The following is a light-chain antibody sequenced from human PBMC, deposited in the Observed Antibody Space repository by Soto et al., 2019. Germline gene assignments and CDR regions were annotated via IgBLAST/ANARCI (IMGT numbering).Light chain of an antibody. CDR2: VNRDGRH. CDR1: SGHSRYA. CDR3: QTWGTGFVV. V-gene: IGLV4-69*01. Sequence: QLVLTQSPPASASLGASVKLTCTLSSGHSRYAIAWHQQQPEKGPRFLMKVNRDGRHNKGDGIPDPFSGSSSGAERYLAISSLQYEDEENYYCQTWGTGFVVFGGGTKL. J-gene: IGLJ2*01.